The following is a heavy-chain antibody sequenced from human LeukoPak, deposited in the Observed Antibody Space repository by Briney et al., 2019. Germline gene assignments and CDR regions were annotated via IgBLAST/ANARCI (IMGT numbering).Heavy chain of an antibody. CDR2: IYYSGST. D-gene: IGHD4-17*01. CDR1: GGSISSYY. V-gene: IGHV4-59*08. Sequence: PSETLSLTCTVSGGSISSYYWSWIRQPPGKGLEWIGYIYYSGSTNYNPSLKSRVTTSVDTSKNEFSLNLSSVTAADTAVYYCARAGANLGDYDYWGQGTLVTVSS. J-gene: IGHJ4*02. CDR3: ARAGANLGDYDY.